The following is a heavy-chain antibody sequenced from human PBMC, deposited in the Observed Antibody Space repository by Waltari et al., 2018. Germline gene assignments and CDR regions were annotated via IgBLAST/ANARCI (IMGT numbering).Heavy chain of an antibody. D-gene: IGHD3-9*01. Sequence: EVQLLESGGGLVQPGGSLRLSCAASGFTFSSSAMSWVRQAPGQGLEWVSAISGSGGSTYYADSVKGRFTISRDNSKNTLYLQMNSLRAEDTAVYYCAKDGNLGRDILTGPAEYFQHWGQGTLVTVSS. V-gene: IGHV3-23*01. CDR3: AKDGNLGRDILTGPAEYFQH. J-gene: IGHJ1*01. CDR1: GFTFSSSA. CDR2: ISGSGGST.